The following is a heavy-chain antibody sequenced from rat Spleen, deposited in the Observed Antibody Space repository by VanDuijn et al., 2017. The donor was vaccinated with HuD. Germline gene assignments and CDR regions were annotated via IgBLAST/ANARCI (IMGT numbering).Heavy chain of an antibody. Sequence: EVQLVESDGALVQPGRSLKLSCAASGFTFSDYYMAWVRPAPMKGLEWVATTSYDDSSTYHRDSVKGRFTISRDNAKSTLYLQMDSLRSEDTATYYCARQHYNGPGFAYWGQGTLVTVSS. CDR1: GFTFSDYY. D-gene: IGHD1-1*01. J-gene: IGHJ3*01. CDR3: ARQHYNGPGFAY. CDR2: TSYDDSST. V-gene: IGHV5-29*01.